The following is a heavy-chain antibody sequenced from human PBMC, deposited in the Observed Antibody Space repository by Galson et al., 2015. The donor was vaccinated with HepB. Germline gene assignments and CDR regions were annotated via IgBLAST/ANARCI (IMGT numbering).Heavy chain of an antibody. J-gene: IGHJ4*02. CDR1: GFTLVSYA. V-gene: IGHV3-30*18. CDR2: ISYDGSNR. Sequence: SLRLSCAASGFTLVSYAMHWVRQAPGKGLEWVAVISYDGSNRHNADSVKGRFTISRDNPKNTLYLQMNSLRAEDTAVYYCAKVHSSSWYFFDYWGQGTLVTVSS. D-gene: IGHD6-13*01. CDR3: AKVHSSSWYFFDY.